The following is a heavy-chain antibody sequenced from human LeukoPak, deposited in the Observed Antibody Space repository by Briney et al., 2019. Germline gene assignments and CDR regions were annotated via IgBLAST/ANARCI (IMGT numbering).Heavy chain of an antibody. CDR2: INPNSGGT. Sequence: ASVKVSCKASGYTFTGYYMHWVRQAPGQGLEWMGWINPNSGGTNYAQKFQGWVTMTRDTSISTAYMELSSLRSDDTAVYYCARSHHKQWLVLDYFDYWGQGTLVTVSS. D-gene: IGHD6-19*01. CDR1: GYTFTGYY. J-gene: IGHJ4*02. CDR3: ARSHHKQWLVLDYFDY. V-gene: IGHV1-2*04.